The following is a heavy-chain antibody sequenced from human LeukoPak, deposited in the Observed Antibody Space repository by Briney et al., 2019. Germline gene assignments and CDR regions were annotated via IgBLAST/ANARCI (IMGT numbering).Heavy chain of an antibody. D-gene: IGHD6-13*01. V-gene: IGHV1-8*01. Sequence: GASVKVSCKASGYTFTSYDINWVRQATGQGLEWMGWMNPNSGNTGYAQKFQGRVTMTRNTSISTAYMELSSLRSEDTAVYYCARAPYSHYYYYYMDVWGKGTTVTVSS. CDR1: GYTFTSYD. CDR3: ARAPYSHYYYYYMDV. J-gene: IGHJ6*03. CDR2: MNPNSGNT.